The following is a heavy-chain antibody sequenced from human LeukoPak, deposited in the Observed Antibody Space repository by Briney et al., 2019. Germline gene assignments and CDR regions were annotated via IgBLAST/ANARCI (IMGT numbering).Heavy chain of an antibody. CDR3: ARHYCSDAKCYYFDY. J-gene: IGHJ4*02. CDR1: GGSFSGYY. D-gene: IGHD2-15*01. Sequence: SETLSLTCAVYGGSFSGYYWSWIRQPPGKGLGWIGEINHSGSTNYNPSLKSRVTLSADTSEKQVSLKLSSVTTADTAVYYCARHYCSDAKCYYFDYWGQGTLVSASS. CDR2: INHSGST. V-gene: IGHV4-34*01.